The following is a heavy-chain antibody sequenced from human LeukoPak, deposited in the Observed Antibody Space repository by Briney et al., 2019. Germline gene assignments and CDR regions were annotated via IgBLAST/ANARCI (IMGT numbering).Heavy chain of an antibody. CDR1: GGSISSYY. Sequence: PSETLSLTCTVSGGSISSYYWSWIRQPPGKGLEWIGYIYYSGSTNYNPSLKSRVTISVDTSKNQFSLKLSSVTAADTAVYYCASTYYYGSGSYQAFDIWGQGTMVTVSS. V-gene: IGHV4-59*01. CDR3: ASTYYYGSGSYQAFDI. D-gene: IGHD3-10*01. J-gene: IGHJ3*02. CDR2: IYYSGST.